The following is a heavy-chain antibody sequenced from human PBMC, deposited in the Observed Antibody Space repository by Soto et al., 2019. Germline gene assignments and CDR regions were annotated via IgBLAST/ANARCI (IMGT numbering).Heavy chain of an antibody. V-gene: IGHV1-69*13. CDR3: ARDKQAESYDFWGGYYFHYYGMDV. CDR2: IIPIFGTA. Sequence: SVKVSCKASGGTFSSYAISWVRQAPGQGLEWMGGIIPIFGTANYAQKFQGRVTITADESTSTAYMELSSLRSDDTAVYYCARDKQAESYDFWGGYYFHYYGMDVWGQGTTVTVSS. D-gene: IGHD3-3*01. CDR1: GGTFSSYA. J-gene: IGHJ6*02.